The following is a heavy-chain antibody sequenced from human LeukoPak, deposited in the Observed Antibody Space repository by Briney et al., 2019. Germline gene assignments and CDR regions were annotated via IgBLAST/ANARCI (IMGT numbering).Heavy chain of an antibody. CDR2: IYTSGGT. CDR1: GGSISSGSYY. D-gene: IGHD3-22*01. V-gene: IGHV4-61*02. J-gene: IGHJ4*02. Sequence: SQTLSLTCTVSGGSISSGSYYWSWIRQPAGKGLEWIGRIYTSGGTNYNPSLKSRVTISVDTSKNQFSLKLSSVTAADTAVYYCAGESYYDSYWGQGTLVTVSS. CDR3: AGESYYDSY.